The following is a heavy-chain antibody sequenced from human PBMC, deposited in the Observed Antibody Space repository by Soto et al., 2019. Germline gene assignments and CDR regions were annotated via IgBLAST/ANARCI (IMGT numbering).Heavy chain of an antibody. J-gene: IGHJ6*02. D-gene: IGHD3-3*01. CDR1: GGTFSSYA. CDR3: ARDLQLAPTIFGVFHKPPYGMDV. V-gene: IGHV1-69*12. CDR2: IIPIFGTA. Sequence: QVQLVQSGAEVKKPGSSVKVSCKASGGTFSSYAISWVRQAPGQGLEWMGGIIPIFGTANYAQKFQGRVTITADESTSTAYMELSSLRSEDTAVYYCARDLQLAPTIFGVFHKPPYGMDVWGQGTTVTVSS.